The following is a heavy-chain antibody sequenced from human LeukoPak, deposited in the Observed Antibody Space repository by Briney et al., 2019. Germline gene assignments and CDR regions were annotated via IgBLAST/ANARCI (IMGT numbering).Heavy chain of an antibody. Sequence: GGSLRLSCAASGFTFSSYSMNWVRQAPGKGLEWVSYISSSSSTIYYADSVKGRFTISRDNAKNSLYLQMNCLRAEDTAVYYCARDRPYYGSGSYLSWGQGTLVTVSS. CDR3: ARDRPYYGSGSYLS. CDR1: GFTFSSYS. V-gene: IGHV3-48*04. CDR2: ISSSSSTI. D-gene: IGHD3-10*01. J-gene: IGHJ5*02.